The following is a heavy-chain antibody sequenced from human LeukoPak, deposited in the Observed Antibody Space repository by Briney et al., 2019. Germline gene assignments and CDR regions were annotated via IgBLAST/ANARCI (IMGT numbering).Heavy chain of an antibody. D-gene: IGHD3-22*01. CDR2: MKPDGSEI. V-gene: IGHV3-7*01. J-gene: IGHJ2*01. Sequence: PGGSLRLSCAASGFTFTTYWMSWVRQAPGKGLEWVANMKPDGSEIFYVDSVKGRFTISRDNAKNTLYLQMNSLRAEDTAVYYCARFYYDSRGYDLHWYFDLWGRGTLVTVSS. CDR3: ARFYYDSRGYDLHWYFDL. CDR1: GFTFTTYW.